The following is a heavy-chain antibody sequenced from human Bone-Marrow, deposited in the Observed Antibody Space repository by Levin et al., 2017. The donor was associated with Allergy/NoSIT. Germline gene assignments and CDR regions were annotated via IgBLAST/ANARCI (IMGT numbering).Heavy chain of an antibody. CDR3: AKDFVEDTSEVNEGFDY. V-gene: IGHV3-30*18. CDR1: GFTFDTYG. D-gene: IGHD2-21*01. J-gene: IGHJ4*02. CDR2: ISYDGSNI. Sequence: GGSLRLSCAASGFTFDTYGMHWLRQAPGKGLEWVAVISYDGSNIYYADSVKGRFAISRDNSKNTLYLQMNSLRRDDTAVYYCAKDFVEDTSEVNEGFDYWGQGTRVTVSA.